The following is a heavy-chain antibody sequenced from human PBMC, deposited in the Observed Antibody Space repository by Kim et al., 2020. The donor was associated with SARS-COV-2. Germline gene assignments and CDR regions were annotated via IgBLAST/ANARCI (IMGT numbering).Heavy chain of an antibody. D-gene: IGHD6-13*01. J-gene: IGHJ6*02. V-gene: IGHV3-30*04. CDR2: ISYDGSNK. CDR3: ARGARTAAGTNGMDV. CDR1: GFTFSSYA. Sequence: GGSLRLSCAASGFTFSSYAMHWVRQAPGKGLEWVAVISYDGSNKYYADSVKGRFTISRDNSKNTLYLQMNSLRAEDTAVYYCARGARTAAGTNGMDVWGQGTTVTVSS.